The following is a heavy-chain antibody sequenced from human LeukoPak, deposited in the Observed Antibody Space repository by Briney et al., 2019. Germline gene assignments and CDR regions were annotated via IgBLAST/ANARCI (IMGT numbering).Heavy chain of an antibody. CDR1: GYTFTGYN. J-gene: IGHJ4*02. CDR3: ARWRGYSSGWSGPFDD. V-gene: IGHV1-2*02. CDR2: IDPKSGGT. D-gene: IGHD6-19*01. Sequence: GASVKVSCKASGYTFTGYNMHWVRQAPGQGLEWMGWIDPKSGGTNYAQKFQGRVTMTRDTSISTGYMELSRLTSDDTAVYYCARWRGYSSGWSGPFDDWGQGTLVTVSS.